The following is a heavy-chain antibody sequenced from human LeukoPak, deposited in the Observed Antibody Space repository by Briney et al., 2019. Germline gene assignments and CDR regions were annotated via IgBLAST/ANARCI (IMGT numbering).Heavy chain of an antibody. Sequence: SQTLSLTCTVSGGSISSGSYYWSWIRQPAGTGLEWIGRIYTSGSTNYNPSLKSRVTISVDTSKNQFSLKLSSVTAADTAVYYCARESFGGVIVNCFDYWGQGTLVTVSS. D-gene: IGHD3-16*02. CDR1: GGSISSGSYY. CDR2: IYTSGST. CDR3: ARESFGGVIVNCFDY. V-gene: IGHV4-61*02. J-gene: IGHJ4*02.